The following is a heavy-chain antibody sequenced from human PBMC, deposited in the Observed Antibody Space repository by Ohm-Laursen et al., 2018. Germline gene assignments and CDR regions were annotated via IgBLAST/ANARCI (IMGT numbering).Heavy chain of an antibody. CDR2: ISWNSGSI. D-gene: IGHD2-8*01. V-gene: IGHV3-9*01. J-gene: IGHJ6*02. Sequence: SLRLSCAASGFTFDDYAMHWVRQAPGKGLEWVSGISWNSGSIGYADSVKGRFTISRDNAKNSLYLQMNSLRAEDTALYYCAKDLHVYYYYGMDVWGQGTTVTVSS. CDR3: AKDLHVYYYYGMDV. CDR1: GFTFDDYA.